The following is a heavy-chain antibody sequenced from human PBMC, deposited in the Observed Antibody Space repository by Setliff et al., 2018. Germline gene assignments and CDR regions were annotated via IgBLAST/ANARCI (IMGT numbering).Heavy chain of an antibody. D-gene: IGHD3-3*01. CDR1: GFTFSNYW. V-gene: IGHV3-7*03. CDR2: IKEDGSEK. Sequence: GGSLRLSCAASGFTFSNYWMSWVRQAPGKGLEWVANIKEDGSEKYYVDSVKGRFTISRDNAKNSLYLQMNSLRAEDTAVYYCARRHIGVIIGYYFDYWGQGTLVTVSS. J-gene: IGHJ4*02. CDR3: ARRHIGVIIGYYFDY.